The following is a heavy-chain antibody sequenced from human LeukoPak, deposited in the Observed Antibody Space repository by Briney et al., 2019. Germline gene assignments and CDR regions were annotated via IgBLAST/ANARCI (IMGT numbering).Heavy chain of an antibody. CDR1: GDSFTTYW. D-gene: IGHD6-13*01. J-gene: IGHJ4*02. V-gene: IGHV5-51*01. Sequence: GESLKISCTGSGDSFTTYWIGWVRQMPGKGLEWMGMIFPGDSETRYSPSFEGQVTISVDKSTNTAYLQWNSLKASDTAMYCCARQKQTLPPDYWGQGALVTVSS. CDR3: ARQKQTLPPDY. CDR2: IFPGDSET.